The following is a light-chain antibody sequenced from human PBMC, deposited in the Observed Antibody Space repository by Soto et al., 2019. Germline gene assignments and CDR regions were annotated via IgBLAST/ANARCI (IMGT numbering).Light chain of an antibody. CDR3: NSYTSSSTYV. V-gene: IGLV2-14*01. CDR2: EVS. Sequence: QSVLTQPASVSGTPGQSSTISRTGTSSDVGGYNYVTWYQQHPGKAPRLMIYEVSNRPSGVSNRFSGSKSGNTASLTISGLQAEDEADYYCNSYTSSSTYVFGTGTKVTVL. J-gene: IGLJ1*01. CDR1: SSDVGGYNY.